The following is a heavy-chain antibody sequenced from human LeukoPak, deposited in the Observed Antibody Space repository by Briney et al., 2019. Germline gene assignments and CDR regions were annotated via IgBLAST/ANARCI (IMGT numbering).Heavy chain of an antibody. J-gene: IGHJ6*02. CDR3: ARERPLVRGFYYGMDV. CDR2: IGTAGDT. V-gene: IGHV3-13*01. CDR1: GFTFSSYG. D-gene: IGHD3-10*01. Sequence: GGSLRLSCAASGFTFSSYGMHWVRQATGKGLEWVSAIGTAGDTYYPGSVKGRFTISRENAKNSLYLQMNSLRAGDTAVYYCARERPLVRGFYYGMDVWGQGTTVTVSS.